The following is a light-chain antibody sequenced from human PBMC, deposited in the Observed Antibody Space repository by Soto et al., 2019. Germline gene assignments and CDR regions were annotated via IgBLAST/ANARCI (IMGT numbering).Light chain of an antibody. J-gene: IGKJ2*01. CDR1: QDIDNN. Sequence: IRMTQSPSSFSASVGDRVTITCQASQDIDNNLNWYQQRSGKAPKVLIYDASNLKGGVPSRFSGSGSGTDFTFTISSLQPEDIATYYCQQYDDFPYTFGQGTKLEI. CDR3: QQYDDFPYT. CDR2: DAS. V-gene: IGKV1-33*01.